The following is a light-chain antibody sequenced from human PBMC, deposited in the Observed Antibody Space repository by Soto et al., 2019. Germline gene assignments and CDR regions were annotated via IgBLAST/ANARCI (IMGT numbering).Light chain of an antibody. Sequence: QSALTQPPSASGSPGQSVTISCTGTSSDVGGYNYVSWYQQHPGKAPKLMISEISKRPSGVPDRFSGSKSGNTASLTVSGLQAEDDADYYCSSCAGNNNLVFGGGTKLTVL. J-gene: IGLJ2*01. V-gene: IGLV2-8*01. CDR1: SSDVGGYNY. CDR3: SSCAGNNNLV. CDR2: EIS.